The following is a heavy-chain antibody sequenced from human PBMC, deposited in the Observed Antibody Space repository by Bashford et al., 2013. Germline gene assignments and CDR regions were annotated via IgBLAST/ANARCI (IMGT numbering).Heavy chain of an antibody. CDR1: GFTFSNAW. J-gene: IGHJ3*02. D-gene: IGHD6-13*01. CDR3: TTDEKGRVDAFDI. CDR2: IKSKTDGGTT. Sequence: GGSLRLSCAASGFTFSNAWMSWVRQAPGKGLEWVGRIKSKTDGGTTDYAAPVKGRFTISRDDSKNTLYLQMNSLKTEDTAVYYCTTDEKGRVDAFDIWGQGTMVTVSS. V-gene: IGHV3-15*01.